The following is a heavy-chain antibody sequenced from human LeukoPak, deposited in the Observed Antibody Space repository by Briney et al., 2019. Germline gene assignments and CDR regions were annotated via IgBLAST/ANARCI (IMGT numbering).Heavy chain of an antibody. Sequence: GASVKVSCKASGYTFTSYDINWVRQANGQGLEWMGWMNPNSGNTGYAQKFQGRVTITRNTSISTAYTELSSLRSEDTAVYYCARGVGATRFDPWGQGTLVTVSS. V-gene: IGHV1-8*03. J-gene: IGHJ5*02. CDR3: ARGVGATRFDP. D-gene: IGHD1-26*01. CDR2: MNPNSGNT. CDR1: GYTFTSYD.